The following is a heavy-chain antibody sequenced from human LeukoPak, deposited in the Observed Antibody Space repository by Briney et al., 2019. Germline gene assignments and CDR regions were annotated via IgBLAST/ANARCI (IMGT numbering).Heavy chain of an antibody. Sequence: ASVKVSCKASGNTFTDYYMHWVRQAPGQGLEWMGWINPNSGGTNYAQKFQGRVTMTRDTSISTAYMELGRLRSDDTAVYYCARDDCSGGSCHSVFQHWGQGTLVTVSS. CDR3: ARDDCSGGSCHSVFQH. V-gene: IGHV1-2*02. CDR2: INPNSGGT. D-gene: IGHD2-15*01. CDR1: GNTFTDYY. J-gene: IGHJ1*01.